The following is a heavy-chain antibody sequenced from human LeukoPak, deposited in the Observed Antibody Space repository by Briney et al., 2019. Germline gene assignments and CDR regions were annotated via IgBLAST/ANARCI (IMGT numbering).Heavy chain of an antibody. D-gene: IGHD3-16*01. CDR1: GFIFSSYG. Sequence: PGGSLRLSRAASGFIFSSYGMHWVRQAPGKGLEWVAVISYDGSNKYFADSVKGRFTVSRDNSKSTVSLQMNSPRAEDTAVYYCARSLVGEFSWFDPWGQGTLVIVSS. V-gene: IGHV3-30*03. J-gene: IGHJ5*02. CDR3: ARSLVGEFSWFDP. CDR2: ISYDGSNK.